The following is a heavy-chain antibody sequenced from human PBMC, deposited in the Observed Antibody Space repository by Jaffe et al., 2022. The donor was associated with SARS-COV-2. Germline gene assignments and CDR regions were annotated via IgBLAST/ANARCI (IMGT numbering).Heavy chain of an antibody. CDR3: ARETPRPNSGSHWRVYYYYGMDV. V-gene: IGHV3-48*02. Sequence: EVQLVESGGGLVQPGGSLRLSCAASGFTFSSYSINWVRQAPGKGLEWVSYISSSSSTIYYADSVKGRFTISRDNAKNSLYLQMNSLRDEDTAVYYCARETPRPNSGSHWRVYYYYGMDVWGQGTTVTVS. CDR1: GFTFSSYS. J-gene: IGHJ6*02. CDR2: ISSSSSTI. D-gene: IGHD1-26*01.